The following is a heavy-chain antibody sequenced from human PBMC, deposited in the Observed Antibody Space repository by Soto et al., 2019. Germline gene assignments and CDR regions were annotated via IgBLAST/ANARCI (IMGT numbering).Heavy chain of an antibody. CDR2: IIPIFGTA. Sequence: ASVKVSCKASGGTFSSYAISWVRQAPGQGLEWMGGIIPIFGTANYAQKFQGRVTITADKSTSTAYMELSSLRSEDTAVYYCAGGIAARDVSPYYGMDVWGQGTTVTVSS. V-gene: IGHV1-69*06. CDR1: GGTFSSYA. CDR3: AGGIAARDVSPYYGMDV. D-gene: IGHD6-6*01. J-gene: IGHJ6*02.